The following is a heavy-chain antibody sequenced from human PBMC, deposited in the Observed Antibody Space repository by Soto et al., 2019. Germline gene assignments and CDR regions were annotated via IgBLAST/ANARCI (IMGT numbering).Heavy chain of an antibody. V-gene: IGHV3-74*01. CDR3: TRDIGGWGGY. CDR1: GFTFSSFW. J-gene: IGHJ4*02. Sequence: EVHLVESGGGLVQPGGSLRLSCAASGFTFSSFWMHWVRQAPGKGLEWVSRTNEDGSTINYADSVKGRFTISRDNAKNTLYLEMNSRRVEDTAVYYCTRDIGGWGGYWGPGTLVTVSS. CDR2: TNEDGSTI. D-gene: IGHD3-10*01.